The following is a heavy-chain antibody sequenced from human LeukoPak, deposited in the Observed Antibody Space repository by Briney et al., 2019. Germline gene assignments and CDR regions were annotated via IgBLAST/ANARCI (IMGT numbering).Heavy chain of an antibody. V-gene: IGHV3-21*01. CDR3: AGGFERRVFDY. J-gene: IGHJ4*02. CDR2: ISSGSSYI. D-gene: IGHD3-10*01. Sequence: GGSLRLSCAASGFIFGTSNMNWVRRAPGKGLEWVASISSGSSYIYYADSVKGRFTISRDNAENSLYLQMNSLRAEDTAVYFCAGGFERRVFDYWGRGTLVTVSS. CDR1: GFIFGTSN.